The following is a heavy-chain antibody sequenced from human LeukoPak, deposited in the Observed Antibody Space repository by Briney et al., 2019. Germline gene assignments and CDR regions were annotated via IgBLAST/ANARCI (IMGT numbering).Heavy chain of an antibody. D-gene: IGHD3-22*01. Sequence: SGGSLRLSCAASGFTFSNYWMSWVRQAPGKGLEWVANIKQDGSEKYYVDSVKGRFTISRDNAKNSLYLQMNSLRVEDTAVYYCAGEEGGYYYGDYWGQGTLVTVSS. V-gene: IGHV3-7*01. J-gene: IGHJ4*02. CDR3: AGEEGGYYYGDY. CDR1: GFTFSNYW. CDR2: IKQDGSEK.